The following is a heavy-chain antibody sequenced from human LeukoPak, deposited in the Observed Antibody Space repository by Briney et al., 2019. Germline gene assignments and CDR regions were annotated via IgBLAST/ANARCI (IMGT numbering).Heavy chain of an antibody. J-gene: IGHJ4*02. D-gene: IGHD2-2*01. CDR1: GYTFTGYY. CDR2: IIPIFGTA. Sequence: SVKVSCKASGYTFTGYYMHWVRQAPGQGLEWMGGIIPIFGTANYAQKFQGRVTITADESTSTAYMELSSLRSEDTAVYYCATHPDIVVVPAAGVFDYWGQGTLVTVSS. V-gene: IGHV1-69*13. CDR3: ATHPDIVVVPAAGVFDY.